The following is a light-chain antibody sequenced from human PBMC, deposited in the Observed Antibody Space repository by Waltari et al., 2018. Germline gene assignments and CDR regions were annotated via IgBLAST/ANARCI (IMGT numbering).Light chain of an antibody. V-gene: IGKV3-20*01. J-gene: IGKJ1*01. CDR2: GAS. CDR1: QSVIIDN. Sequence: EIVLTQSPGTLSLSPGERATLSCRASQSVIIDNLAWYQTKSGQAPRLLHYGASSRASSMPDRLSGSGSGTDFTFTISRLEPEEFAVYYCQQYGSAPWTFGQGTKVEI. CDR3: QQYGSAPWT.